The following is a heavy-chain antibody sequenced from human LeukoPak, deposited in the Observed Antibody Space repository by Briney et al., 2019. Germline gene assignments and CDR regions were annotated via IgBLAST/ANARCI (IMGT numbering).Heavy chain of an antibody. Sequence: GGSLRLSCAASGFTFSSYSMNWFRQAPGKGLEWVSYISSSSSTIYYADSVKGRFTVSRDNAKNTLYLQMNSLRAEDTAVYYCARGGNWNDGLMDYWGQGTLVTVSS. J-gene: IGHJ4*02. CDR2: ISSSSSTI. CDR3: ARGGNWNDGLMDY. V-gene: IGHV3-48*01. D-gene: IGHD1-1*01. CDR1: GFTFSSYS.